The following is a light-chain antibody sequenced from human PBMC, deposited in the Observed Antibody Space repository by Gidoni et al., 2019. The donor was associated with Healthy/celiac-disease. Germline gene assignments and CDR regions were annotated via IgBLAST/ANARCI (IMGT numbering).Light chain of an antibody. CDR3: QQYGSSPPWT. Sequence: EIVLTPSPGTLSLSPGERATLSCRASQSVSSSNLAWYQQKPGQAPRLLIYGASSRATGIPDRFSGSGSGTDFTLTISRLEPEDFAVYYCQQYGSSPPWTFGQGTKVEIK. V-gene: IGKV3-20*01. J-gene: IGKJ1*01. CDR2: GAS. CDR1: QSVSSSN.